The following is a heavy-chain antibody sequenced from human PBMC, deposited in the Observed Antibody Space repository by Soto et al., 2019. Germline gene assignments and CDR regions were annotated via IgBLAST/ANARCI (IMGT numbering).Heavy chain of an antibody. D-gene: IGHD3-22*01. V-gene: IGHV4-39*01. CDR1: GGSISSSSYY. J-gene: IGHJ5*02. CDR2: IYYSGST. CDR3: ARHLPITYDRSNPNNWFDP. Sequence: QLQLQESGPGLVKPSETLSLTCTVSGGSISSSSYYWGWIRQPPGKGLEWIGSIYYSGSTYYNPSLKSRVTISVDTSKNQFSLKLSSVTAEDTAVYYCARHLPITYDRSNPNNWFDPWGQGTLVTVSS.